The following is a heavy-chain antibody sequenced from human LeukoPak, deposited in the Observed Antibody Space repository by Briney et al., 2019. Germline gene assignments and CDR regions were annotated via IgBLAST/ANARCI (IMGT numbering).Heavy chain of an antibody. V-gene: IGHV3-23*01. CDR3: AKDVAGGGYSGYGVDFDY. Sequence: GGSLRLSCAASGFTFSSYATSWVRQAPGKVLERVSAISGSGGRTYYADSVKGRFTISRENSKTTLYLQMNSRRAEDTAVYYCAKDVAGGGYSGYGVDFDYWGQGTLVTVSS. J-gene: IGHJ4*02. CDR2: ISGSGGRT. CDR1: GFTFSSYA. D-gene: IGHD5-12*01.